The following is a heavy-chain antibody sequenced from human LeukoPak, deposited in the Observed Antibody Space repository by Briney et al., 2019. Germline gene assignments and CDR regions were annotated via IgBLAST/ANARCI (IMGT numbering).Heavy chain of an antibody. CDR3: ARGGETLELGYYYYMDV. CDR2: IYYSGST. D-gene: IGHD1-7*01. J-gene: IGHJ6*03. Sequence: PSETLSLTCTVSGGSISSSSYYWGWIRQPPGKGLEWIGSIYYSGSTYYNPSLKSRVTISVDTSKNQFSLKLSSVTAADTAVYYCARGGETLELGYYYYMDVWGKGTTVTVSS. CDR1: GGSISSSSYY. V-gene: IGHV4-39*07.